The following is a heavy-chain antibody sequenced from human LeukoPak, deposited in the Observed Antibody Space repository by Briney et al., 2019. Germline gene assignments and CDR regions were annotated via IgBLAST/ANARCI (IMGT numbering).Heavy chain of an antibody. V-gene: IGHV4-39*07. D-gene: IGHD6-19*01. CDR3: AREPRRFPAVAGEVRWFDR. J-gene: IGHJ5*02. CDR1: GGSISSSSYY. Sequence: SETLSLTCTVSGGSISSSSYYWGWLRQPPGTGREGIGCIYYSGSTYYNPSLKSRVTISVDTSKNQFSLKLSSVTAADTAVYYCAREPRRFPAVAGEVRWFDRWGQGTLVTVSS. CDR2: IYYSGST.